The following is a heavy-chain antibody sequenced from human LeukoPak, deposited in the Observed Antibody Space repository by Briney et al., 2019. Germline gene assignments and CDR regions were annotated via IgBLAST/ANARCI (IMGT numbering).Heavy chain of an antibody. D-gene: IGHD5-18*01. Sequence: GGSLRLSCAASGFTFSSYAMHWVRQAPGKGLEGVTVIPYDGSNKYYADSVKGRFANSRHIHKNTLYLQMNGQKAEDTAGYYCARVSYIYGFDYWGQGTLVTVSS. CDR2: IPYDGSNK. CDR3: ARVSYIYGFDY. CDR1: GFTFSSYA. V-gene: IGHV3-30*09. J-gene: IGHJ4*02.